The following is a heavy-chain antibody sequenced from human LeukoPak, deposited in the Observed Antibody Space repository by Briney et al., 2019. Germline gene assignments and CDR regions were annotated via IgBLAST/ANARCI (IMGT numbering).Heavy chain of an antibody. CDR3: ARGVLDYGDYNWFDP. CDR2: IIPIFGTA. J-gene: IGHJ5*02. D-gene: IGHD4-17*01. Sequence: SVKVSCKASGGTFSSYAISWVRQAPGQGLEWMGGIIPIFGTANYAQKFQGRVTITADESTSTAYMELSSPRSEDTAVYYCARGVLDYGDYNWFDPWGQGTLVTVSS. CDR1: GGTFSSYA. V-gene: IGHV1-69*13.